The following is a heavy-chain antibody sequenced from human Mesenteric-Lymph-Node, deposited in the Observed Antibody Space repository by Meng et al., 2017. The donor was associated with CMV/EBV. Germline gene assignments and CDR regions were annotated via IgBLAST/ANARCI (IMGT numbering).Heavy chain of an antibody. CDR2: ISSSGSTI. J-gene: IGHJ4*02. V-gene: IGHV3-48*03. Sequence: GGSLRLSCAASGFTFSSYEMNWVRQAPGKGLEWVSYISSSGSTIYYADFVKGRFTISRDNAKNSLYLQMNSLRAEDTAVYYCARVLSFGELSYWGQGTLVTVSS. CDR1: GFTFSSYE. D-gene: IGHD3-10*01. CDR3: ARVLSFGELSY.